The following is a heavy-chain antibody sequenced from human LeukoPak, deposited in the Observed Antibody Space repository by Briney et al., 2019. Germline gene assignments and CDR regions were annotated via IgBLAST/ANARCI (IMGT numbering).Heavy chain of an antibody. CDR3: TTDFPAMDTNVLRYFDWLLQADDAFDI. CDR1: GFTFGDYA. V-gene: IGHV3-15*01. D-gene: IGHD3-9*01. J-gene: IGHJ3*02. Sequence: GGSLRLSCTASGFTFGDYAMSWVRQAPGKGLEWVGRIKSKTDGGTTDYAAPVKGRFTISRDDSKNTLYLQMNSLKTEDTAVYYCTTDFPAMDTNVLRYFDWLLQADDAFDIWGQGTMVTVSS. CDR2: IKSKTDGGTT.